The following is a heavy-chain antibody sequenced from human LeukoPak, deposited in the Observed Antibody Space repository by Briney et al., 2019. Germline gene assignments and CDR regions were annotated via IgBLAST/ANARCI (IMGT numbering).Heavy chain of an antibody. V-gene: IGHV3-74*03. J-gene: IGHJ3*02. CDR3: ARTDFSSGAFRM. CDR2: IDPDGSST. Sequence: PGGSLRLSCAASGFTFSTHWMVWVRRAPGKGLLWVSRIDPDGSSTTYADSVRGRFTNSRDNARNTLYLQMNSLRAEDTAVYYCARTDFSSGAFRMWGQGTVVTVSS. CDR1: GFTFSTHW. D-gene: IGHD3-3*01.